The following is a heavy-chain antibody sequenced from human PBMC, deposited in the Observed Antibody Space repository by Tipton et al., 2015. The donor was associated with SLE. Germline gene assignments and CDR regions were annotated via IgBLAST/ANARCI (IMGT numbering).Heavy chain of an antibody. CDR1: GGSISSSSYH. CDR3: ARLLRWRKWFDH. J-gene: IGHJ5*02. V-gene: IGHV4-39*01. Sequence: TLSLTCTVSGGSISSSSYHWAWIRQPPGQGLEWIGAMDHSGKTYYNPSLKSRVTISVDMSKNQLSLRETSVTAADTATYYCARLLRWRKWFDHWGQGTLVTVSS. CDR2: MDHSGKT. D-gene: IGHD4-23*01.